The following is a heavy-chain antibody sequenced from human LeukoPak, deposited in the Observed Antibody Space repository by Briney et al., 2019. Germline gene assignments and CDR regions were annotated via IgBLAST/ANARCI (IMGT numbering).Heavy chain of an antibody. J-gene: IGHJ4*02. CDR2: IWYDENYK. CDR1: GFTFSSYG. CDR3: ARDLDTYGSGSYWLE. Sequence: PGGSLRLSCAASGFTFSSYGMHWVRQAPGKGLECVAVIWYDENYKYYADSVKGRFTISRDNSKNTLYLQMNSLRAEDTAVYYCARDLDTYGSGSYWLEWGQGTLVTVSS. V-gene: IGHV3-33*01. D-gene: IGHD3-10*01.